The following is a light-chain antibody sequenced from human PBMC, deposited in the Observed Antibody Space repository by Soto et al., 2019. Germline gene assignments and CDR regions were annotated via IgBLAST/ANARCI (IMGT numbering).Light chain of an antibody. V-gene: IGLV2-8*01. CDR2: EVS. CDR3: SSYAGSNNVV. J-gene: IGLJ2*01. CDR1: SSDVGGYNY. Sequence: QSALSQPPSASGSPGQSVTISCTGTSSDVGGYNYVSWYQQDPGKAPKLMIYEVSKRPSGVPNRFSGSKSGNTASLTVSGLQAEDDSDYYCSSYAGSNNVVFGGGTKVIVL.